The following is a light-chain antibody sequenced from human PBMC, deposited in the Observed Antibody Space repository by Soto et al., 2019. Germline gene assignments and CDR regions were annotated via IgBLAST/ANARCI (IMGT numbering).Light chain of an antibody. J-gene: IGKJ4*01. V-gene: IGKV1-39*01. Sequence: DIQLTQSPSSLSASVGDRVTITCRASRNINMYLNWYQVEPGKAPKLLIYAASSSQSGDPSRFSGSGSGTDFTLTIAGLQPEDSATYFCQQSMTAPLTFGGGTKVEIK. CDR2: AAS. CDR1: RNINMY. CDR3: QQSMTAPLT.